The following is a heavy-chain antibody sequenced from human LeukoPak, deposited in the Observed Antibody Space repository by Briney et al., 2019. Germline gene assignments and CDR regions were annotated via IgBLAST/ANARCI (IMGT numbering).Heavy chain of an antibody. Sequence: KPSETLSFTCTVSGGSISSYYWSWIRQPPGKGLEWIGYIYYSGSTNYNPSLKSRVTISVDTSKNQFSLKLSSVTAADTAVYYCARDHLPNNWFDPWGQGTLVTVSS. J-gene: IGHJ5*02. V-gene: IGHV4-59*12. CDR2: IYYSGST. D-gene: IGHD2-2*01. CDR1: GGSISSYY. CDR3: ARDHLPNNWFDP.